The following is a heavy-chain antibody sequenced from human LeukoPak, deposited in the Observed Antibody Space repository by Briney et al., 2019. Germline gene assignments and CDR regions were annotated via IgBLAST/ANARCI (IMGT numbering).Heavy chain of an antibody. D-gene: IGHD3-22*01. CDR3: AREPLGYYDSSGYPFDY. V-gene: IGHV4-34*01. Sequence: SETLSLTCAVYGGSFSGYYWSWIRQPPGKGLEWIGEIKHSGSTNYNPSLKSRVTISVDTSKNQFSLKLSSVTAADTAVYYCAREPLGYYDSSGYPFDYWGQGTLVTVSS. CDR2: IKHSGST. CDR1: GGSFSGYY. J-gene: IGHJ4*02.